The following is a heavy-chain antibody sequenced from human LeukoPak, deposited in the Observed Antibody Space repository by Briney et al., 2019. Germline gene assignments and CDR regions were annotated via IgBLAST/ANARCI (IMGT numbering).Heavy chain of an antibody. CDR1: GGSFSGYY. CDR3: ARGGPYGDYAFDY. J-gene: IGHJ4*02. D-gene: IGHD4-17*01. CDR2: INHSGST. V-gene: IGHV4-34*01. Sequence: SETLSLTCAVYGGSFSGYYWSWIRQPPGKGLEWIGEINHSGSTNYNPSLKSRVTISVDTSKNQFSLRLSSVTAADTAVYYCARGGPYGDYAFDYWGQGTLVTVSS.